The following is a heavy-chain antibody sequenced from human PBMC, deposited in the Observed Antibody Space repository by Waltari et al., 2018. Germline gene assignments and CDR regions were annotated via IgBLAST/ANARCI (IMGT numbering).Heavy chain of an antibody. Sequence: QVQLVQSGAEVKKPGSSVKVSCKASGGTFSSYAISWVRQAPGQGLEWRGGVIPIFWTANYAQKVQGRVTITTDESTSTAYMELSSLRSEDTAVYYCARGESSAYYYYGMDVWGQGTTVTVSS. V-gene: IGHV1-69*05. J-gene: IGHJ6*02. CDR1: GGTFSSYA. D-gene: IGHD3-10*01. CDR2: VIPIFWTA. CDR3: ARGESSAYYYYGMDV.